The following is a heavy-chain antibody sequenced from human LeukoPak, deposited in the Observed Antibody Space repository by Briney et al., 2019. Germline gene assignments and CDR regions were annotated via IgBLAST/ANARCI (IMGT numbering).Heavy chain of an antibody. D-gene: IGHD3-22*01. CDR3: AKDPQYYYNSGGYYFDYFDS. Sequence: GGSLRLSCAASGFTLINYAMSWVRQAPGKGGEWVSGISSNGGTTYYADSVKGRFTVSRDNSKNTLYLQMTSLRAEDTAVYYCAKDPQYYYNSGGYYFDYFDSWGQGTLVAVSS. J-gene: IGHJ4*02. CDR2: ISSNGGTT. CDR1: GFTLINYA. V-gene: IGHV3-23*01.